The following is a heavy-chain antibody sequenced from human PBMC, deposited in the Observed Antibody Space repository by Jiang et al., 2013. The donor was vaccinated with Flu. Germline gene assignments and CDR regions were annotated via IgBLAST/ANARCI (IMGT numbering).Heavy chain of an antibody. J-gene: IGHJ4*02. CDR2: IYYSGST. D-gene: IGHD2-15*01. CDR3: ARHRGRCSGGNCHLAY. Sequence: GSGLVKPSETLSLTCTVSGGSISSSDYYWGWIRQPPGKGLEWIGSIYYSGSTFYNPSLKSRLTISVDTSNNQFSLKLSSVTAADTAVYYCARHRGRCSGGNCHLAYWGQGTLVTVSS. CDR1: GGSISSSDYY. V-gene: IGHV4-39*07.